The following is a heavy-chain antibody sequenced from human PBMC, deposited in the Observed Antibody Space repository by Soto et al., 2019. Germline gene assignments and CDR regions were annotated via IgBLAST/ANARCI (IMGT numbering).Heavy chain of an antibody. D-gene: IGHD6-13*01. Sequence: EVQLLESGGGLVQPGGSLRLSCAASGFTFSSYGMSWVRQAPGKGLEWVSSISGSGGSTYYADSVKGRFTISRDNSKNTLYLQMNSLRAEDTAVYYCAKVTKRAAAGRYEYYKYGMDVWGQGTTVTVSS. CDR2: ISGSGGST. CDR1: GFTFSSYG. V-gene: IGHV3-23*01. CDR3: AKVTKRAAAGRYEYYKYGMDV. J-gene: IGHJ6*02.